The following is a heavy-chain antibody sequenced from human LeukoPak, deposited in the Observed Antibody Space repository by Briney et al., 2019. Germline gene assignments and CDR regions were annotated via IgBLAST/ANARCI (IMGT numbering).Heavy chain of an antibody. CDR3: TTIKRGDIFGYFDF. Sequence: SETLSLTCTVSGGSMTTHHWNWIRQTPGKGLEWIGYVFDSGRTKVNPSLTSRVTLSTDTSKNQLSLRLSSVTAANTAVYYCTTIKRGDIFGYFDFWGQGILVTVSS. CDR1: GGSMTTHH. D-gene: IGHD5-18*01. J-gene: IGHJ4*02. V-gene: IGHV4-59*11. CDR2: VFDSGRT.